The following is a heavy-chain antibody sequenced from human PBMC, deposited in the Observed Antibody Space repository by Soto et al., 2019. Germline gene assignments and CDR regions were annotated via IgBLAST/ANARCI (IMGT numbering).Heavy chain of an antibody. CDR3: ANTSPDSDPRTLYYYYGMDV. V-gene: IGHV3-23*01. Sequence: GGSLRLSCAASGFTFSSYAMSWVRQAPGKGLEWVSAISGSGGSTYYADSVKGRFTISRDNSKNTLYLQMNSLRAEDTAVYYCANTSPDSDPRTLYYYYGMDVWGQGTTVTVSS. CDR1: GFTFSSYA. D-gene: IGHD1-26*01. J-gene: IGHJ6*02. CDR2: ISGSGGST.